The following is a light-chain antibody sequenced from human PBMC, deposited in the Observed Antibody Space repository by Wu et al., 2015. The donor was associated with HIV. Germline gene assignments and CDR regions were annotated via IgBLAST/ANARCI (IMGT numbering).Light chain of an antibody. CDR2: DAS. CDR3: QHRFNWPLV. J-gene: IGKJ5*01. Sequence: EIVLTQSPATLSLSPGERATLSCRASQSIGSSLAWYQQKPGQAPRLLIYDASDKATGISARFRGSGSGTDFTLTIGSLEPEDFAIYYCQHRFNWPLVFGQGTRLEIK. V-gene: IGKV3-11*01. CDR1: QSIGSS.